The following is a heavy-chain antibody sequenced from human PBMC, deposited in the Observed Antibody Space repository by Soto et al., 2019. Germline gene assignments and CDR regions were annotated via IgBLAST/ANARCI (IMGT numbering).Heavy chain of an antibody. CDR2: IYPGDSDT. CDR3: ARGSEVEAGDGYNPNWDPYYFDY. D-gene: IGHD5-12*01. Sequence: PGESLKISCKGSGYSFTSYWIGWVRQMPGKGLEWMGIIYPGDSDTRYSPSFQGQVTISADKSISTAYLQWSSLKASDTAMYYCARGSEVEAGDGYNPNWDPYYFDYWGQGTLVTVSS. J-gene: IGHJ4*02. V-gene: IGHV5-51*01. CDR1: GYSFTSYW.